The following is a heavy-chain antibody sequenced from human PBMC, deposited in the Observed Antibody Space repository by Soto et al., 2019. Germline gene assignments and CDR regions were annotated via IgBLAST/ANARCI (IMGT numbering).Heavy chain of an antibody. CDR1: GFTFSSYA. V-gene: IGHV3-23*01. D-gene: IGHD2-15*01. J-gene: IGHJ3*02. CDR2: ISGGGGST. Sequence: EVQLLESGGGLVQPGGSLRLSCAASGFTFSSYAMSWVRQAPGKGLEWVSAISGGGGSTYYADSVKGRFTISRDNSKNTLYLQMNSLRAEDTAVYYCAKSVDSPLTFDIWGQGTMVTVSS. CDR3: AKSVDSPLTFDI.